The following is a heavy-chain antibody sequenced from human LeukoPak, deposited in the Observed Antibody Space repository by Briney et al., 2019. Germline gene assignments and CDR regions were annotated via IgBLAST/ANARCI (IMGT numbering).Heavy chain of an antibody. J-gene: IGHJ6*02. Sequence: GGSLRLSCAASGFTFSSFAMSWVRQAPGKGLEWVSSISSSSSYIYYADSVKGRFTISRDNAKNSLYLQMNSLRAEDTAVYYCARVRDGIAESYRYGMDVWGQGTTVTVSS. CDR2: ISSSSSYI. CDR1: GFTFSSFA. CDR3: ARVRDGIAESYRYGMDV. D-gene: IGHD6-13*01. V-gene: IGHV3-21*01.